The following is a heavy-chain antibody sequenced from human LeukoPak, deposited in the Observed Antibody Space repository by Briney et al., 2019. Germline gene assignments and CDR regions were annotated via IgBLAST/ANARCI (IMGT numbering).Heavy chain of an antibody. Sequence: PSETLSLTCTVSGGSISSSSYYWGWIRQPPGKGLEWIGSIYYSGSTYYNPSLKSRVTISVDTSKNQFSLKLSSVTAADTAVYYCARDGSYYYYGMDVWGQGTTVTVSS. CDR2: IYYSGST. CDR1: GGSISSSSYY. V-gene: IGHV4-39*02. J-gene: IGHJ6*02. CDR3: ARDGSYYYYGMDV.